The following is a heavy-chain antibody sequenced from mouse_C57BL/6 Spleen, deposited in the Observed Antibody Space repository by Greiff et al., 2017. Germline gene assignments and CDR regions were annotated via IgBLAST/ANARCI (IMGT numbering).Heavy chain of an antibody. CDR1: GFTFSDYG. CDR3: ERGTTVVARYFDV. CDR2: ISSGSSTI. D-gene: IGHD1-1*01. J-gene: IGHJ1*03. Sequence: EVKLMESGGGLVKPGGSLKLSCAASGFTFSDYGMHWVRQAPEKGLEWVAYISSGSSTIYYADTVKGRFTISRNNAKNTLFLQMASLRSEDTAMYYCERGTTVVARYFDVWGTGTPVTVSS. V-gene: IGHV5-17*01.